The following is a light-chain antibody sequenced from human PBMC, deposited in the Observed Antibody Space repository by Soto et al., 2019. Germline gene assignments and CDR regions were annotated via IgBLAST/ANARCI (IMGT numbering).Light chain of an antibody. CDR2: GVS. V-gene: IGKV3-15*01. J-gene: IGKJ4*01. CDR1: KSISSN. Sequence: EIVMTQSPVTLSASPGERVTLSCRTNKSISSNLAWYQQKRGQAPRLFISGVSTSASGVPDRFSGSRSVADFTLTISSMQSQDFAVYYCQQYDNWPLTVGGGTKVDIK. CDR3: QQYDNWPLT.